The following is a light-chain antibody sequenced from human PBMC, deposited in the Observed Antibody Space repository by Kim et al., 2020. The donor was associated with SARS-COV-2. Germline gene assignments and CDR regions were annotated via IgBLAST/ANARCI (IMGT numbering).Light chain of an antibody. CDR3: CSYAGSRIWV. CDR1: SSDVGSYNL. CDR2: EVT. V-gene: IGLV2-23*02. J-gene: IGLJ3*02. Sequence: QSALTQPASVSGSPGQSITISCTGTSSDVGSYNLVSWYQHHPGKAPKLMIYEVTKRPSGVSNRFSGSNSGNTASLTISGLQAEDEADYYCCSYAGSRIWVFGGGTQLTVL.